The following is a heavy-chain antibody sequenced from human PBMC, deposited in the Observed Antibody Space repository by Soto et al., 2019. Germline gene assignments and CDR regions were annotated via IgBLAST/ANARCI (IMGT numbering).Heavy chain of an antibody. J-gene: IGHJ4*02. CDR3: ARYQPYTTGYCYFDH. CDR2: ISGHNGHT. D-gene: IGHD6-19*01. CDR1: GYNFTTYG. Sequence: QVRLVQSGAEVKKPGASVKVSCKTSGYNFTTYGVSWVRQAPGQGLEWRGWISGHNGHTNYAQTFQGRVTMTTDTSTTTAYMELRSLRSDDTAVYYCARYQPYTTGYCYFDHWGQGTLAIVTS. V-gene: IGHV1-18*01.